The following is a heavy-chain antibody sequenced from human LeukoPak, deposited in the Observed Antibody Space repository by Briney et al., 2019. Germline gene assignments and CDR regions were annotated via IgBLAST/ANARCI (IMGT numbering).Heavy chain of an antibody. J-gene: IGHJ3*02. CDR1: GFTFSNHG. Sequence: PGGSLRLSCTASGFTFSNHGMDWVRQAPGKGLEWVSGISPSGDITYYADSVKGRFTISRDNAKNSLYLQMNSLRAEDTAVYYCARVSSSFRPLDAFDIWGQGTMVTVSS. CDR2: ISPSGDIT. CDR3: ARVSSSFRPLDAFDI. D-gene: IGHD6-13*01. V-gene: IGHV3-48*01.